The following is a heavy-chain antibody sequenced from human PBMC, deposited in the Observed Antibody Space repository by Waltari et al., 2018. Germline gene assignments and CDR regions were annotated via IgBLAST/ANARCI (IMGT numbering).Heavy chain of an antibody. CDR3: ATGGGTYYYYYYGMDV. CDR2: ISAYNGNT. CDR1: GYHFTSYG. Sequence: QVQLVQSGAEVKKPGASVKVSCKASGYHFTSYGISWVRQAPGQGLEWMGWISAYNGNTNYAQKLQGRVTMTTDTSTSTAYMELRSLRSDDTAVYYCATGGGTYYYYYYGMDVWGQGTTVTVSS. J-gene: IGHJ6*02. V-gene: IGHV1-18*01. D-gene: IGHD3-16*01.